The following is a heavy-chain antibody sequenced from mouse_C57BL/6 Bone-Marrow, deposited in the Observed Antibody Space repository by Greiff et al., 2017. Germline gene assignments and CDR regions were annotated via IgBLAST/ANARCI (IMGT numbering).Heavy chain of an antibody. CDR2: MHPNGGSP. J-gene: IGHJ4*01. D-gene: IGHD2-4*01. V-gene: IGHV1-64*01. Sequence: QVQLQQSGAELVKPGASVKLSCKASGYTFTNYWMHWVKQRPGQGLEWLGMMHPNGGSPDYNEKFKSEATLSVDKSSRTAYMELSSLTSEDSAVYYCARSYDHDDYTMDYWGQGTSVTVSS. CDR1: GYTFTNYW. CDR3: ARSYDHDDYTMDY.